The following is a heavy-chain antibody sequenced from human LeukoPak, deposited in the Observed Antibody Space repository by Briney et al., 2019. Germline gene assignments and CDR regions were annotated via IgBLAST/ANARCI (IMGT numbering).Heavy chain of an antibody. J-gene: IGHJ3*02. CDR3: SRDGGEGGNSAFDI. D-gene: IGHD3-16*01. CDR2: IRRGANSYTT. CDR1: GFTFSDYI. Sequence: GGSLRLSCATSGFTFSDYILDWVRQAPGKGLEWVGRIRRGANSYTTEYAASVKGRFTISRDDSKNSLYLHMNSLKTEDTAVYHCSRDGGEGGNSAFDIWGQGTMVTVSS. V-gene: IGHV3-72*01.